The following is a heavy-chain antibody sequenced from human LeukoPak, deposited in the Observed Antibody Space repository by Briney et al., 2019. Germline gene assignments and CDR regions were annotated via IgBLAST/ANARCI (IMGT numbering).Heavy chain of an antibody. V-gene: IGHV3-23*01. J-gene: IGHJ3*02. CDR1: GFTLSSYA. CDR2: ISGSGGST. CDR3: AKPIDVAAAGGDAFDI. D-gene: IGHD6-13*01. Sequence: PGGSLRLSCAASGFTLSSYAMSWVRQAPGKGLEWVSAISGSGGSTYYADSVKGRFTISRDNSKNTLYLQMNSLRAEDTAVYYCAKPIDVAAAGGDAFDIWGQGTMVTVSS.